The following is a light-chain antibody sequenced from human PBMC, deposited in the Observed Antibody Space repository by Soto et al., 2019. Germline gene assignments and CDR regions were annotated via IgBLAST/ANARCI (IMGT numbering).Light chain of an antibody. J-gene: IGLJ2*01. CDR2: RDH. V-gene: IGLV1-44*01. Sequence: QAVVTQPTSASGTPGQRVTISCSGSRYNIGSNTVNWYQQVPGTAPRLLIHRDHQRPSGVPDRFSGSKSGTSASLAISGLQSEDEADYYCAAWDDSLNGYVVFGGGTKVTVL. CDR3: AAWDDSLNGYVV. CDR1: RYNIGSNT.